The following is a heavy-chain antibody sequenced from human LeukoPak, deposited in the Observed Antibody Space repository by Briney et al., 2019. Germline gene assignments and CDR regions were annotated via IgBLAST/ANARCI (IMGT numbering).Heavy chain of an antibody. CDR1: GGTFSSYA. CDR2: IIPIFGTA. D-gene: IGHD3-22*01. Sequence: SVKVSCKASGGTFSSYAISWVRQAPGQGLEWMGGIIPIFGTANYAQKFQGRVTITTDESTSTAYMELSSLRSEDTAVYYCASPPPPFTMIAAFDYWGQGPLVPVSS. CDR3: ASPPPPFTMIAAFDY. V-gene: IGHV1-69*05. J-gene: IGHJ4*02.